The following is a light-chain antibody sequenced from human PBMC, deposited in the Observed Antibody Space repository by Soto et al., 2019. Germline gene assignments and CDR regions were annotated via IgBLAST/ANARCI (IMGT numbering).Light chain of an antibody. CDR3: AAWDGGLNGYVV. CDR2: GDS. Sequence: QAVVTQPPSASETPGQRVTISCSGGYSNIGSNYVYWYQQLPGTAPRLLIYGDSQRPSGVPDRFSGSKSGTSASLAISGLRSEDEADYYCAAWDGGLNGYVVFGGGTQLTVL. V-gene: IGLV1-47*01. CDR1: YSNIGSNY. J-gene: IGLJ2*01.